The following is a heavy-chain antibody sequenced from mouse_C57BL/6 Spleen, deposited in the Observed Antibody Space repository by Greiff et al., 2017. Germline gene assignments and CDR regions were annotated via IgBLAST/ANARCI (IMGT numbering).Heavy chain of an antibody. Sequence: QVQLKESGAELMKPGASVKLSCKATGYTFTGYWIEWVKQRPGHGLEWIGELLPGSGSTNYNEKFKGKATFTADTSSNTAYMQLSSLTTEDSAIYYCARGVGNIYYDPPFAYWGQGTLVTVSA. CDR2: LLPGSGST. CDR3: ARGVGNIYYDPPFAY. D-gene: IGHD2-4*01. V-gene: IGHV1-9*01. J-gene: IGHJ3*01. CDR1: GYTFTGYW.